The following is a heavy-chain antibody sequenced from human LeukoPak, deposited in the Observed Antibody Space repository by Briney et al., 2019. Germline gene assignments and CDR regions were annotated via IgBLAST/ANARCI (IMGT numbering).Heavy chain of an antibody. CDR1: GYTFTSYG. J-gene: IGHJ4*02. CDR3: ARDRRGSPLRG. V-gene: IGHV1-2*02. CDR2: INPNSGGT. D-gene: IGHD1-26*01. Sequence: AASVRVSCKASGYTFTSYGISWVRQAPGQGLEWMGWINPNSGGTNYAQKFQGRVTMTRDTSISTAYMELSRLRSDDTAVYYCARDRRGSPLRGWGQGTLVTVSS.